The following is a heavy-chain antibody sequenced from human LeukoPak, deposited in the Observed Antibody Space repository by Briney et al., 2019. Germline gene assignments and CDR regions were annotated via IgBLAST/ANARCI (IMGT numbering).Heavy chain of an antibody. D-gene: IGHD6-19*01. Sequence: PSETLSLTCTVSGGSISNYYWNWIRQPPGKGLEGIGYIYYSGSTNYHPSLTSRVTISVDTSKNQFSLKLSSVTAADTAVYYCARELRFSGAFDIWGQGTMVPVSS. V-gene: IGHV4-59*01. CDR1: GGSISNYY. CDR3: ARELRFSGAFDI. CDR2: IYYSGST. J-gene: IGHJ3*02.